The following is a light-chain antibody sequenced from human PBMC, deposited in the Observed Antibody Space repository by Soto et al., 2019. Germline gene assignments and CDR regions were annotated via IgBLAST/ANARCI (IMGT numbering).Light chain of an antibody. CDR3: QQYNNWPET. Sequence: EIVMTQSPATLSVSPGERATLSCRASQSVSSNLAWYQQKPGQAPRLLIYGASTRATGIPGRFSGSGSGTEFTLTISSLQSEDFAVSYCQQYNNWPETFGQGTKLEIK. J-gene: IGKJ1*01. CDR1: QSVSSN. V-gene: IGKV3-15*01. CDR2: GAS.